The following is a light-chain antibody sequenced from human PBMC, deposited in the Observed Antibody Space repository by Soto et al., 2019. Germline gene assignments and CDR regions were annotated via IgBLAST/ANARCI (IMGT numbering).Light chain of an antibody. V-gene: IGKV1-9*01. Sequence: DIQLTQSPSLLSASVGDRVTITCRASQGISSHLAWYQQKSGKAPKLLMYAASTLQSGVPSRFSGSGSGTEFTITNSSLQPEDFATYYCQQLNSYPLTFGGGTKVEIK. CDR2: AAS. CDR1: QGISSH. J-gene: IGKJ4*01. CDR3: QQLNSYPLT.